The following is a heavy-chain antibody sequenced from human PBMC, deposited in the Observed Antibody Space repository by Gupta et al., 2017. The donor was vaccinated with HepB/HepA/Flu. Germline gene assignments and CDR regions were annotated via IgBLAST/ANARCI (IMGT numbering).Heavy chain of an antibody. CDR2: ISGSGDST. D-gene: IGHD6-6*01. CDR1: YA. V-gene: IGHV3-23*01. J-gene: IGHJ4*02. CDR3: AKGGRSSIAPPGDY. Sequence: YAMAWVRQAPGKGLEWVSTISGSGDSTYFADSVEGRFTISRDNSKDTLYLQMSSLRAEDTAVYYCAKGGRSSIAPPGDYGGQGTLVTVSS.